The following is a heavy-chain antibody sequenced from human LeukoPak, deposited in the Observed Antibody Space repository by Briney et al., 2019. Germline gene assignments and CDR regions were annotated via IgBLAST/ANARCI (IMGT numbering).Heavy chain of an antibody. J-gene: IGHJ6*03. CDR2: IYHIGST. V-gene: IGHV4-39*07. Sequence: MTSETLSLTCNVSGGSISSSSYYWGWIRQPPGKGLEWIGSIYHIGSTYYNPSLRSRVTISVDTSKNQFSLKLSSVTAADTAVYYCARVAPSGVVLRGNYYYFYYMDVWGKGTTVTVSS. CDR3: ARVAPSGVVLRGNYYYFYYMDV. D-gene: IGHD3-3*01. CDR1: GGSISSSSYY.